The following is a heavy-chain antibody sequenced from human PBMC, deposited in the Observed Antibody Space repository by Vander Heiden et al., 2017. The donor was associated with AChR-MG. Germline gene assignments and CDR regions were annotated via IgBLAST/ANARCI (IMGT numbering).Heavy chain of an antibody. D-gene: IGHD5-12*01. CDR1: GFTFSSYA. CDR3: AKDRARGGYAEIFDY. CDR2: ISGSVGST. J-gene: IGHJ4*02. Sequence: EVQLLESGGGLVQPGGSLRLSCAASGFTFSSYAMGWVRQAPGKGLEWGSAISGSVGSTYYADSVKGRFTISRDNSKNTLYLQMNSLRAEDTAVYYCAKDRARGGYAEIFDYWGQGTLVTVSS. V-gene: IGHV3-23*01.